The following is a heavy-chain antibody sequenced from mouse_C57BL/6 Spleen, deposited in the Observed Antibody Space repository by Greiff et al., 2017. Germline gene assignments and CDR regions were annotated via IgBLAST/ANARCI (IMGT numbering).Heavy chain of an antibody. V-gene: IGHV6-6*01. Sequence: PGGSMKLSCAASGFTFSDAWMDWVRQSPEKGLEWVAEIRNKANNHATYYAESVKGRFTISRDDSKSSVYLQMNSLRAEDTGIYYCTRGSSGYSWFAYWGQGTLVTVSA. D-gene: IGHD3-2*02. CDR1: GFTFSDAW. CDR2: IRNKANNHAT. CDR3: TRGSSGYSWFAY. J-gene: IGHJ3*01.